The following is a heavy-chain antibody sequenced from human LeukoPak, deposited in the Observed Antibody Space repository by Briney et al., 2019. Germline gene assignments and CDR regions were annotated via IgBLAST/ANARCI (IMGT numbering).Heavy chain of an antibody. Sequence: GGSLRLSCAASGFTVNSNYMTWVRQAPGQGLEWFSAISGSGGSTYYADSVKGRFTISRDNSKNTLYLQMNSLRAEDTAVYYCAKVGLLWFGELSWDFDYWGQGTLVTVSS. CDR3: AKVGLLWFGELSWDFDY. CDR2: ISGSGGST. D-gene: IGHD3-10*01. J-gene: IGHJ4*02. V-gene: IGHV3-23*01. CDR1: GFTVNSNY.